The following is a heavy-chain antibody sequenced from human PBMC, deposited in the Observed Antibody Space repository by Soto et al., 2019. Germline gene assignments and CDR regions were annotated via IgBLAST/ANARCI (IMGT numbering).Heavy chain of an antibody. V-gene: IGHV3-30-3*01. J-gene: IGHJ4*02. CDR1: GVIFSNYA. Sequence: QPGGSLRLSCAASGVIFSNYAMHWVRQAPGKGLEWVTIISFDGSKTHYADSVRGRFTISRDNSNNTLSLQMSNLRPEDTALYYFAREGGNGYSYGYSFDYWGQGTQVTVSS. CDR2: ISFDGSKT. CDR3: AREGGNGYSYGYSFDY. D-gene: IGHD5-18*01.